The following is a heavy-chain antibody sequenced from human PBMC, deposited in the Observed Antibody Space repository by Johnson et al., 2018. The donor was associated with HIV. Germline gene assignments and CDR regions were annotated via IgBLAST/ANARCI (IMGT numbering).Heavy chain of an antibody. J-gene: IGHJ3*02. CDR3: ARAKYGGAFDI. V-gene: IGHV3-30*14. D-gene: IGHD3-16*01. CDR1: GFTFSSSA. Sequence: VQLVESGGGVVQPGTSLRLSCAASGFTFSSSALHWVRQAPGKGLEWVAVISYDGSNKYYADSVKGRFTISRDNSKNTLYLQMNSLRAEDTAVYYCARAKYGGAFDIWGQGTMVTVSS. CDR2: ISYDGSNK.